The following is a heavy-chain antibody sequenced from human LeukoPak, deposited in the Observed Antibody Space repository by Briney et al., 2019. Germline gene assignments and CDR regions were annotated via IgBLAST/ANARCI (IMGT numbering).Heavy chain of an antibody. Sequence: SETLSLTCAVSGYSISSGYYWGWIRQPPGKGLEWIGSIYHSGSTYYNPSLKSRVTISVDTSKNQFSLKLSSLTAADTAVYYCLITIFGVVPPGGYFDYWGQGTLVTVSS. D-gene: IGHD3-3*01. CDR3: LITIFGVVPPGGYFDY. CDR2: IYHSGST. CDR1: GYSISSGYY. V-gene: IGHV4-38-2*01. J-gene: IGHJ4*02.